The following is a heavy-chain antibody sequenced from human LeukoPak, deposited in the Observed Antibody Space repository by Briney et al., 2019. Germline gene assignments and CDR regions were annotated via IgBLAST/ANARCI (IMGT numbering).Heavy chain of an antibody. CDR2: IKEDGSEK. V-gene: IGHV3-7*01. Sequence: GGSLRLSCAASGFTFSSYWMSWVRQAPGKGLEWVANIKEDGSEKHYVDSVKGRFTISRDNAKNPLYLQMNSLRAEDTAVYYCARDFSRSSGLDAWGQGTLVTVSS. D-gene: IGHD6-6*01. J-gene: IGHJ4*02. CDR1: GFTFSSYW. CDR3: ARDFSRSSGLDA.